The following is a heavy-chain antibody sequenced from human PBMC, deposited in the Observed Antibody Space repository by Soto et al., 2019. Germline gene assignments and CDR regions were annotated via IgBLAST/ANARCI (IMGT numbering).Heavy chain of an antibody. CDR2: IMPVFRRP. J-gene: IGHJ6*02. V-gene: IGHV1-69*12. Sequence: QVQLVQSGAEVKKPGSSVKVSCKASGGTFRTSAISWVRQAPGQGLEWVGGIMPVFRRPKYAQNFQDRVTITADESTSTAYMELNRLKSYDTAVYYCARDKARLQLGGNYYFILYVWGQGTAVTVSS. CDR1: GGTFRTSA. D-gene: IGHD4-4*01. CDR3: ARDKARLQLGGNYYFILYV.